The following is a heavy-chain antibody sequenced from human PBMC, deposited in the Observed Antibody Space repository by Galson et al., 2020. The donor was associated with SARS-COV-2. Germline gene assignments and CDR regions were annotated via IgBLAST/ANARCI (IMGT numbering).Heavy chain of an antibody. D-gene: IGHD1-20*01. CDR3: VGRPEPYNRRYYFDS. J-gene: IGHJ4*02. V-gene: IGHV5-51*01. Sequence: GESLKISCQASGYSFISYWIGWVRQVPGPGLEWIGSIYPHDADKYYGPSFEGQVTISVDRSVNTVYLQWRRLRASDTAMYFCVGRPEPYNRRYYFDSWGQGTLVTVSS. CDR2: IYPHDADK. CDR1: GYSFISYW.